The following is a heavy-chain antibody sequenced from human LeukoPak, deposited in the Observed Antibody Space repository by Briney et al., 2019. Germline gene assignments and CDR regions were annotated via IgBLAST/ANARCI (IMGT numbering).Heavy chain of an antibody. CDR3: AKDMSYGDYVFDY. V-gene: IGHV3-9*01. CDR2: ISWNSGSI. J-gene: IGHJ4*02. D-gene: IGHD4-17*01. Sequence: GGSLRLSCAASGFTFSSYAMSWVRQAPGKGLEWVSGISWNSGSIGYADSVKGRFTISRDNAKNSLYLQMNSLRAEDTALYYCAKDMSYGDYVFDYWGQGTLVTVSS. CDR1: GFTFSSYA.